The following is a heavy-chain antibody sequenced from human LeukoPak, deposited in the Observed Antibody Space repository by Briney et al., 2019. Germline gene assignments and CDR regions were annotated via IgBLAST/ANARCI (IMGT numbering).Heavy chain of an antibody. CDR3: ARDHAGMARTGAFDI. CDR1: GGTFSSYA. CDR2: IIPIFGTA. Sequence: ASVKVSCKASGGTFSSYAISWVRQAPGQGLEWMGGIIPIFGTANYAQKFQGRVTITVDKSTSTAYMELSSLRSEDTAVYYCARDHAGMARTGAFDIGGQETMVTVSS. D-gene: IGHD5-24*01. J-gene: IGHJ3*02. V-gene: IGHV1-69*06.